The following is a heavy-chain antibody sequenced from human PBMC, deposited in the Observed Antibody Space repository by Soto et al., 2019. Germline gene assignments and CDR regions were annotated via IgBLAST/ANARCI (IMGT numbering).Heavy chain of an antibody. D-gene: IGHD6-6*01. CDR1: GYSFTSYW. CDR2: IYPGDSDT. V-gene: IGHV5-51*01. J-gene: IGHJ4*02. CDR3: ARHSHYIAARPLYFDY. Sequence: PGESLKISCKGSGYSFTSYWIGWVRQMPGKGLEWMGIIYPGDSDTRYSPSFQGQVTISADKSISTAYLQWSSLKASDTAMYYCARHSHYIAARPLYFDYWGQGTLVTVSS.